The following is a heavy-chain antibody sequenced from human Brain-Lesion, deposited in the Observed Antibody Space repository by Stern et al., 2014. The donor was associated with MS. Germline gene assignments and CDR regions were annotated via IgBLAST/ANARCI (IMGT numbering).Heavy chain of an antibody. Sequence: VQLVEFGPGLVKPSETLSLTCTVSGGSISSSSYYWARIRQPPGQGLERIGNIYFSGFTYHNPSRKCQIPISIDMPKNQFSLKLSSVTAADSAIYYCARHDSVPRPSQLYSARDRGPGYFDYWGQGTLVAVSS. J-gene: IGHJ4*02. CDR3: ARHDSVPRPSQLYSARDRGPGYFDY. V-gene: IGHV4-39*01. CDR2: IYFSGFT. CDR1: GGSISSSSYY. D-gene: IGHD1-26*01.